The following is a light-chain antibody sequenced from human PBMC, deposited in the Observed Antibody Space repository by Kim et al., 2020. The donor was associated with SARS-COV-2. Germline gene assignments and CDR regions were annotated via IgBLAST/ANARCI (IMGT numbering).Light chain of an antibody. CDR3: QQRYSWPLT. V-gene: IGKV3-11*01. J-gene: IGKJ4*01. Sequence: VLTQSPATLSLSPGERATLSCRASQSVDTYLAWYLQKPGQAPRLLIYDSFIRATGIPPRFSGSGSGTDFTLTISSLQLEDFGVYYCQQRYSWPLTFGGGTKLE. CDR2: DSF. CDR1: QSVDTY.